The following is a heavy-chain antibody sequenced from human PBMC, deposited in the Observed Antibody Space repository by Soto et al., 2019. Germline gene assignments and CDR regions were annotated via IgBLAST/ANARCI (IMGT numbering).Heavy chain of an antibody. CDR1: GFTFTTFA. V-gene: IGHV3-23*01. CDR2: ISGSTFST. D-gene: IGHD1-1*01. CDR3: DNELMGTGTMCMDY. Sequence: GGSLRLSCAASGFTFTTFAMNWVRQAPGKGLEWVSAISGSTFSTYYADSVKGRFTISRDNSKNTLYLQMNSLRAEDTAVYYCDNELMGTGTMCMDYWGQGTLVTVSS. J-gene: IGHJ4*02.